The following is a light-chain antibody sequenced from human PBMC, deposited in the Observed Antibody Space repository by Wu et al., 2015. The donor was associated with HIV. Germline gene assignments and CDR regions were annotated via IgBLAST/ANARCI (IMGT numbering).Light chain of an antibody. J-gene: IGKJ5*01. CDR1: HSGNSY. V-gene: IGKV3-11*01. CDR3: QHRINWLFT. Sequence: DIVLTRSPATLSLSSGERATLSCRASHSGNSYLAWYQQRPGQAPRLLIYDASNRATGVPARFSGSASGTDFTLTISSLEPEDSAVYYCQHRINWLFTFGQGTRLEIK. CDR2: DAS.